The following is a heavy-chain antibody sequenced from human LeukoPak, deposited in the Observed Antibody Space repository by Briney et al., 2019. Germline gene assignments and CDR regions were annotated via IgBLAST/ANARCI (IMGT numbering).Heavy chain of an antibody. CDR1: GFTFSSYA. Sequence: GGSLRLSRAASGFTFSSYAMSWVRQAPGKGLEWVSAISGSGGSTYYADSVKGRFTISRDNSKNTLYLQMNSLRAEDTAVYYCAKAGVVATMDNWFDPWGQGTLVTVSS. CDR2: ISGSGGST. J-gene: IGHJ5*02. D-gene: IGHD5-12*01. V-gene: IGHV3-23*01. CDR3: AKAGVVATMDNWFDP.